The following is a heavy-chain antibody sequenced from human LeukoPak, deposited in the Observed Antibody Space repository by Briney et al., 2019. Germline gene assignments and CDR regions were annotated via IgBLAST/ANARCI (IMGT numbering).Heavy chain of an antibody. CDR3: ARAHYDYFDY. J-gene: IGHJ4*02. Sequence: SETLSLTCTVSGYSISSGYYWGWIRQPAGKGLEWIGRIYTSGSTNYNPSLKSRVTMSVDTSKNQFSLKLSSVTAADTAVYYCARAHYDYFDYWGQGTLVTVSS. D-gene: IGHD4-17*01. V-gene: IGHV4-4*07. CDR1: GYSISSGYY. CDR2: IYTSGST.